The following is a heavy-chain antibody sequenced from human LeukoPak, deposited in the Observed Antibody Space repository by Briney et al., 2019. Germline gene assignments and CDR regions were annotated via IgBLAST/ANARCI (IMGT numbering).Heavy chain of an antibody. V-gene: IGHV4-34*01. CDR2: INHSGST. Sequence: SETLSLTCAVYGGSFSGYYWSWIRQPPGKGLEWIGEINHSGSTNYNPSLKSRVTISVDTSKNQFSLKLSSVTAADTAVYYCARLLSPVGFDYWGQGTLVTVSS. J-gene: IGHJ4*02. CDR3: ARLLSPVGFDY. D-gene: IGHD1-26*01. CDR1: GGSFSGYY.